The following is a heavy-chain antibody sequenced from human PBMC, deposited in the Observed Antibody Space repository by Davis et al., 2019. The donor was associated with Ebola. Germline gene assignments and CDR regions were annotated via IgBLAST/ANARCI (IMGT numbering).Heavy chain of an antibody. D-gene: IGHD1-14*01. J-gene: IGHJ5*02. CDR1: GFIFRSYE. Sequence: GESLKISCVASGFIFRSYEMNWVRQSPGKGLEWVSSISGSGDRTDYADSVKGRFTISRDNSKNTLYLQMSSLRAEDTAVYYCAKYGRGSITPNWFDPWGQGSLVTVSS. CDR2: ISGSGDRT. V-gene: IGHV3-23*01. CDR3: AKYGRGSITPNWFDP.